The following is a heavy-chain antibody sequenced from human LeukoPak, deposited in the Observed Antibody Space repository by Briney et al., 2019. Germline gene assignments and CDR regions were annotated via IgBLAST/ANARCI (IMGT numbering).Heavy chain of an antibody. Sequence: PSETLSLTCAAYGGSFSGYYWSWIRQPPGKGLEWIGEINHSGSTNYNPSLKSRVTISVDTSKNQFSLKLSSVTAADTAVYYCARSTSSGFTPPYYFDYWGQGTLVTVSS. CDR1: GGSFSGYY. CDR2: INHSGST. V-gene: IGHV4-34*01. D-gene: IGHD6-25*01. J-gene: IGHJ4*02. CDR3: ARSTSSGFTPPYYFDY.